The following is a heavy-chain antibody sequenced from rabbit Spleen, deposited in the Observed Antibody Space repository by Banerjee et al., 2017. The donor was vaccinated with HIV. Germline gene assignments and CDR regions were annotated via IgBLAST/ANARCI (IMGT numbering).Heavy chain of an antibody. Sequence: QEHLEESGGGLVKPGGTLTLTCKASGIDFNSDDYMCWARQPPGKGLEWIACVGSGGFTYSATWATGRFTISKTSSTTVTLQMTSLTAADTATYFCARDTGTSFSSYGMDLWGQGTLVTVS. CDR3: ARDTGTSFSSYGMDL. CDR2: VGSGGFT. CDR1: GIDFNSDDY. V-gene: IGHV1S45*01. J-gene: IGHJ3*01. D-gene: IGHD6-1*01.